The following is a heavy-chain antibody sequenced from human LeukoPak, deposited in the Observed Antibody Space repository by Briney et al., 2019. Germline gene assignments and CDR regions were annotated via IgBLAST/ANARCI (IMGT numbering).Heavy chain of an antibody. D-gene: IGHD3-16*01. CDR3: ARAAYVYSGHHDY. CDR1: GFTFSSYS. CDR2: ISSSSSYI. Sequence: GGSLRLSCAASGFTFSSYSMNWVRQAPGKGLEWVSSISSSSSYIYYADSVKGRFTISRDNAKNSLYLQMNSLRAEDTAVYYCARAAYVYSGHHDYWGQGTLVTVSS. V-gene: IGHV3-21*01. J-gene: IGHJ4*02.